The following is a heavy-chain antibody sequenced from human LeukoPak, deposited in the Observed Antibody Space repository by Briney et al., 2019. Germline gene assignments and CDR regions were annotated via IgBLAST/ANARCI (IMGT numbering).Heavy chain of an antibody. CDR1: GYTFTAYY. D-gene: IGHD5-24*01. CDR2: INPNSGGT. J-gene: IGHJ4*02. CDR3: ARSVGTRDGYKTFDY. Sequence: ASVKVSCKASGYTFTAYYMHWVRQAPGQGLEWMGWINPNSGGTNYAQKFQGRVTMTRDTSISTAYMELSRLRSDGTAVYYCARSVGTRDGYKTFDYWGQGTLVTVSS. V-gene: IGHV1-2*02.